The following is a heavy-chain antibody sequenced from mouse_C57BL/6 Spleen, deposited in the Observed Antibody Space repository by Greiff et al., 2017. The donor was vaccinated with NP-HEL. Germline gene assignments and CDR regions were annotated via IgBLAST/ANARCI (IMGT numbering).Heavy chain of an antibody. V-gene: IGHV1-53*01. J-gene: IGHJ4*01. Sequence: QVQLQQSGTELVKPGASVKLSCKASGYTFTSYWMHWVKQRPGQGLEWIGNINPSNGGTNYNEKFKSKATLTVDKSSSTAYMQLSRLTSEDSAVYYCASLYYGNLYAMDYWGQGTSVTVSS. CDR2: INPSNGGT. CDR1: GYTFTSYW. D-gene: IGHD2-1*01. CDR3: ASLYYGNLYAMDY.